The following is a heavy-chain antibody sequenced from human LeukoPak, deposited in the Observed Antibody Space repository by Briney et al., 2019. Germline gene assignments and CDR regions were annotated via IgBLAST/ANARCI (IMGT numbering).Heavy chain of an antibody. J-gene: IGHJ4*02. CDR2: IWYDGTNK. D-gene: IGHD3-22*01. CDR1: GFAFGSYG. Sequence: GRSLRLSCAASGFAFGSYGIHWVRQAPGKGLEWVALIWYDGTNKYYADSVKGRFTISRDNSKNTLYLQMNSLRAEDTAVYYCAKGLIREQIVVVIPPFDYWGQGTLVTVSS. CDR3: AKGLIREQIVVVIPPFDY. V-gene: IGHV3-33*06.